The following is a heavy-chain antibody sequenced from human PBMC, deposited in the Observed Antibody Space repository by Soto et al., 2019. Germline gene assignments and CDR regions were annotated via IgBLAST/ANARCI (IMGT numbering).Heavy chain of an antibody. D-gene: IGHD2-15*01. CDR2: IYHSGTA. J-gene: IGHJ4*02. V-gene: IGHV4-31*03. CDR3: ERVQHQEIVKASSPRRSLDY. Sequence: SDTLSLTCIVSGGSISSGNHQWSWIRQHPGTGLEWIGYIYHSGTAYYNPSLKSRVIMSVDTSKNQFSLKLKSVTAADTATYYCERVQHQEIVKASSPRRSLDYWGQGDLVTVPS. CDR1: GGSISSGNHQ.